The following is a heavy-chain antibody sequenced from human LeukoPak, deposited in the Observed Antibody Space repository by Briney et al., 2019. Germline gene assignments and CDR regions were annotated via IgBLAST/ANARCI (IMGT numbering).Heavy chain of an antibody. CDR2: IRGSGGST. CDR3: AKVGVRGPHFDY. V-gene: IGHV3-23*01. Sequence: PGGCLRLFCAASGFPFSSFAMRWVRQAPAKGLECVSAIRGSGGSTFYADVAEGRFTVPGDNSKNTLYLPKNALRAEDAGVLYCAKVGVRGPHFDYWGQGNLVTVSS. CDR1: GFPFSSFA. J-gene: IGHJ4*02. D-gene: IGHD3-10*01.